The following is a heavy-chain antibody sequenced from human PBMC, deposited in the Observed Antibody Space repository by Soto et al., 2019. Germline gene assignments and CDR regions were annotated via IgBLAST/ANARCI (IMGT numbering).Heavy chain of an antibody. D-gene: IGHD2-15*01. Sequence: QVQLVQSGAEVKKPGSSVKVSCKASGGTFSSYTISWVRQAPGQGLEWMGRIIPILGIANYAQKFQGRVKITADKSTSKANMERSSLRSEDTAVYYCASSGGRLYFDYWGQGTLVTVSS. CDR2: IIPILGIA. V-gene: IGHV1-69*02. CDR3: ASSGGRLYFDY. J-gene: IGHJ4*02. CDR1: GGTFSSYT.